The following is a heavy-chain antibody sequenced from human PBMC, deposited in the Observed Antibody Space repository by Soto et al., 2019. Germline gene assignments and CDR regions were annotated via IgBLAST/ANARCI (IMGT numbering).Heavy chain of an antibody. J-gene: IGHJ4*02. CDR3: ARSIVVLTAADY. CDR1: GYTFTSYG. Sequence: ASVKVSCKASGYTFTSYGISWVRQAPGQGLEWMGWISAYNGNTNYSQKLQGRVTITRDTSASTAYMELRSLRSDVTAVYYCARSIVVLTAADYWGQGTLVTVSS. V-gene: IGHV1-18*01. D-gene: IGHD2-21*02. CDR2: ISAYNGNT.